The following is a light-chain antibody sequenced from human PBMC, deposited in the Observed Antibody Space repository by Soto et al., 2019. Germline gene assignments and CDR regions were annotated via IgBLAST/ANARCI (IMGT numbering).Light chain of an antibody. V-gene: IGLV2-14*03. CDR2: DVS. J-gene: IGLJ2*01. Sequence: QSALTQPASVSGSPGQSITISCTGTSSDVGAYNYVSWYQHPPGKAPKLMIYDVSSRTSGLSHRFSGSKSGSMASLTISGLQAEDEADYYCTSYTSGATLIFGGGTKVTVL. CDR3: TSYTSGATLI. CDR1: SSDVGAYNY.